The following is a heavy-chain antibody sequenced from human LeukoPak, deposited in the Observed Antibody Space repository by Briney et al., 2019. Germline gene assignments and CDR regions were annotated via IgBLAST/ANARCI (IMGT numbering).Heavy chain of an antibody. CDR1: GFTFSSYA. V-gene: IGHV3-48*04. J-gene: IGHJ4*02. CDR3: ARGSGYSSSWRVDY. D-gene: IGHD6-13*01. Sequence: PGRSLRLSCAASGFTFSSYAMHWVRQAPGKGLEWVSYISSSSSTIYYADSVKGRFTISRDNAKNSLYLQMNSLRAEDTAVYYCARGSGYSSSWRVDYWGQGTLVTVSS. CDR2: ISSSSSTI.